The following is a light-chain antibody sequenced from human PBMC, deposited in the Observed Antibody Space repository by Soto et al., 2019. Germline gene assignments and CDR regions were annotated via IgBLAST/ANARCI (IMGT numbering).Light chain of an antibody. CDR3: QQIYSAPLT. CDR2: AAS. CDR1: QSITTY. Sequence: DIQMTQSPSSLSASVGGRVTITCRASQSITTYLNWYRQKPGKAPKLLIYAASSLQSGVPSRFSGSGSETEFTLSISSLQPEDFATYFCQQIYSAPLTFGGGTKVEIK. V-gene: IGKV1-39*01. J-gene: IGKJ4*01.